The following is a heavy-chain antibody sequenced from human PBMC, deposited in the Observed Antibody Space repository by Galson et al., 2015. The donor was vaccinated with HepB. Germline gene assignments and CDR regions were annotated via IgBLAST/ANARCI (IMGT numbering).Heavy chain of an antibody. J-gene: IGHJ5*01. V-gene: IGHV1-46*01. CDR2: ISCNGGST. CDR1: GYTFTGYY. D-gene: IGHD3-10*01. Sequence: SVKVSCKASGYTFTGYYMHWVRQAPGQGLEWVGVISCNGGSTSYAQKVKGRVTMTRDKSTNTVYMEMSSLRSEDTAVYYCARDRGISIVRGVSITGTYTRFDSWGQGTLVTVSS. CDR3: ARDRGISIVRGVSITGTYTRFDS.